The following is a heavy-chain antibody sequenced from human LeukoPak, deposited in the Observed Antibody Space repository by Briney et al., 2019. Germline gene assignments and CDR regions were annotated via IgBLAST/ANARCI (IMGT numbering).Heavy chain of an antibody. CDR2: IIPILGIA. D-gene: IGHD3-22*01. J-gene: IGHJ4*02. Sequence: ASVKVFCKASGGTFSSYAISWVRQAPGQGLEWMGRIIPILGIANYAQKFQGRVTITADKSTSTAYMELSSLRSEDTAVYYCARESRRDYYDSSGYLREWGQGTLVTVSS. V-gene: IGHV1-69*04. CDR3: ARESRRDYYDSSGYLRE. CDR1: GGTFSSYA.